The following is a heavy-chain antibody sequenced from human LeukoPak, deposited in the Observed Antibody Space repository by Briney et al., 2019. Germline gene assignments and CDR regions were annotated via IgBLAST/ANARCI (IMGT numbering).Heavy chain of an antibody. CDR3: AKDMGGVGKTHFDY. J-gene: IGHJ4*02. V-gene: IGHV3-9*01. CDR2: ISWNSGSI. Sequence: QSGGSLRLSCAASGFTFDDYAMHWVRQAPGKGLEWVSGISWNSGSIGYADSVKGRFTISRDNAKNSPYLQMNSLRAEDTALYYCAKDMGGVGKTHFDYWGQGTLVTVSS. D-gene: IGHD1-26*01. CDR1: GFTFDDYA.